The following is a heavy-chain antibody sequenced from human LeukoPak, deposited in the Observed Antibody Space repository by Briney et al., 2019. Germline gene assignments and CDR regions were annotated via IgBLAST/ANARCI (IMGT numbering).Heavy chain of an antibody. D-gene: IGHD3-9*01. Sequence: SETLSLTCTVSGGSISSYYWSWIRQPAGKGLEWIGRIYTSGSTDYNPSLKSRVTISVDTSKNQFSLKLSSVTAADTAVYYCARGGRAYDILTGYFPYYFDYWGQGTLVTVSS. CDR2: IYTSGST. J-gene: IGHJ4*02. V-gene: IGHV4-4*07. CDR3: ARGGRAYDILTGYFPYYFDY. CDR1: GGSISSYY.